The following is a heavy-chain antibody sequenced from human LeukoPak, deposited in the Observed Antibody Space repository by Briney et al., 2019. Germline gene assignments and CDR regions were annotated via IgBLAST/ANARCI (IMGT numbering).Heavy chain of an antibody. V-gene: IGHV3-23*01. D-gene: IGHD6-19*01. CDR2: ISGSGGST. CDR3: AKMESSGWYYFDY. J-gene: IGHJ4*02. Sequence: GGSLRLSCAASGFTFSSYAMSWVRQAPGEGLEWVSAISGSGGSTYYADSVKGRFTISRDNSKNTLYLQMNSLRAEDTAVYYCAKMESSGWYYFDYWGQGTLVTVSS. CDR1: GFTFSSYA.